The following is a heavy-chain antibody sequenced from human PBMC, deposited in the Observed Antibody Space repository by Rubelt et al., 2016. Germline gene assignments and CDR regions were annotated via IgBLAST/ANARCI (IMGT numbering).Heavy chain of an antibody. CDR1: GYTFTGYY. D-gene: IGHD3-10*01. CDR3: AGDPLPVRGVIMTPTH. V-gene: IGHV1-2*02. J-gene: IGHJ4*02. CDR2: INPNSGGT. Sequence: QVQLVQSGAEVKKPGASVKVSCKASGYTFTGYYMHWVRQAPGQGLEWMGWINPNSGGTNYAQKLQGRVTITTDTSTSKAYMELRSLRSDDTAVYYCAGDPLPVRGVIMTPTHWGQGTLVTVSS.